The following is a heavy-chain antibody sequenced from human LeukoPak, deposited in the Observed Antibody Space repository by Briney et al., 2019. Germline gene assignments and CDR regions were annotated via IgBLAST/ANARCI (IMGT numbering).Heavy chain of an antibody. J-gene: IGHJ3*02. D-gene: IGHD5-18*01. CDR2: IRGSGDST. V-gene: IGHV3-23*01. Sequence: GGSLRLSCAASGFTFSSYGMNWVRQAPGKGLEWVSTIRGSGDSTYYADSVKGRFTISRDNSKNTLYLQMNSLRAEDTAVYCCAKSFWAYNYAGGDVFDIWGQGTMVTVSS. CDR1: GFTFSSYG. CDR3: AKSFWAYNYAGGDVFDI.